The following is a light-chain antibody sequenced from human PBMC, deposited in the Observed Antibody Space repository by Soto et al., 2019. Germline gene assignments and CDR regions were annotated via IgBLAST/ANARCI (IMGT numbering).Light chain of an antibody. CDR3: AAWDDSLNGPV. CDR1: TSTVGGNP. Sequence: QSALTQPPSASGTPGQRVTISCSGSTSTVGGNPVNWYQQLPGTAPKLLIYSNSQRPSGVPDRFSGSNSGTAASLAISGLQSEDEADYFCAAWDDSLNGPVFGGGTKLTVL. V-gene: IGLV1-44*01. CDR2: SNS. J-gene: IGLJ2*01.